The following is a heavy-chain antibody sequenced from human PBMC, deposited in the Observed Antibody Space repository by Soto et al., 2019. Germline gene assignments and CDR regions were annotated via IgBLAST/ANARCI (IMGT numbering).Heavy chain of an antibody. CDR1: GFTFSSYA. J-gene: IGHJ1*01. CDR2: ISGSGGST. D-gene: IGHD1-26*01. Sequence: GGSLRLSCAASGFTFSSYAMSWVRQAPGKGLEWVSAISGSGGSTYYADSVKGRFTISRDNSKNTLYLQMNSLRAEDTAVYYCAKDREWEHLVDYFQHWGQGTLVTVSS. V-gene: IGHV3-23*01. CDR3: AKDREWEHLVDYFQH.